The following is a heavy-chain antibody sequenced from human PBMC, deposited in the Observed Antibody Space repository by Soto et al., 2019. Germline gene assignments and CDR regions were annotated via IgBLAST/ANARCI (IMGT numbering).Heavy chain of an antibody. V-gene: IGHV3-30*03. CDR2: LSYEGSEE. Sequence: QVRLVESGGGVVQPGRSLRLSCAASGFNFGVFGMHWVRQAPGKGLEWLSVLSYEGSEEYYADSVRGRFTISRDNSKNTLFLQMDSLSVDDTSVYYCALTRRSSLLEVAGPGFEYWGQGTLVTVS. J-gene: IGHJ4*02. CDR3: ALTRRSSLLEVAGPGFEY. CDR1: GFNFGVFG. D-gene: IGHD6-19*01.